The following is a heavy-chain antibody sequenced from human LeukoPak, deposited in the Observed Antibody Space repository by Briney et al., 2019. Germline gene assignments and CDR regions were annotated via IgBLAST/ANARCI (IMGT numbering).Heavy chain of an antibody. Sequence: SETLSLTCTVSGGSISSYYWSWIRQPPGKGLERIGYIYYSGSTNYNPSLKSRVTISVDTSKNQFSLKLSSVTAADTAVYYCARHVESSGYYYYFDYWGQGTLVTVSS. J-gene: IGHJ4*02. V-gene: IGHV4-59*08. CDR1: GGSISSYY. CDR2: IYYSGST. D-gene: IGHD3-22*01. CDR3: ARHVESSGYYYYFDY.